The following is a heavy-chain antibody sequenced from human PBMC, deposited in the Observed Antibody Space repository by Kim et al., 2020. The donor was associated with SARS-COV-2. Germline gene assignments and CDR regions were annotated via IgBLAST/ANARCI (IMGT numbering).Heavy chain of an antibody. CDR3: ARLTVTNYYYYGVDV. V-gene: IGHV4-39*01. CDR2: INYSGST. J-gene: IGHJ6*01. D-gene: IGHD4-17*01. Sequence: SETLSLTCTVSGGSISSSSYYWGWIRQPPGKGLEWIGSINYSGSTYYNLSLKSRVTISVDTSKNQLSLKLSSVTAADTAVYYCARLTVTNYYYYGVDVWG. CDR1: GGSISSSSYY.